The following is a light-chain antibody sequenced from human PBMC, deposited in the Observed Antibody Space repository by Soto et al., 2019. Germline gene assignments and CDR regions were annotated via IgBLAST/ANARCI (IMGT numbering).Light chain of an antibody. J-gene: IGLJ1*01. Sequence: QSALTQPPSASGSPGQSVTISCTGTKNDVGFYDFVSWYQHHPGIAPRLIIYEVVQRPSGVPDRFSGSKSGNTASLTVSGLQAADEADYFCKSYAGSNTYVFGSGTKLTVL. CDR2: EVV. CDR1: KNDVGFYDF. CDR3: KSYAGSNTYV. V-gene: IGLV2-8*01.